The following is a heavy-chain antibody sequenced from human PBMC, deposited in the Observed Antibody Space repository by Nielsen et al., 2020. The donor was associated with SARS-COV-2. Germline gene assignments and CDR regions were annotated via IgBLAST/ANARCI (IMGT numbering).Heavy chain of an antibody. V-gene: IGHV3-15*01. CDR3: TTDYLFDSGSYVGVFDY. D-gene: IGHD1-26*01. CDR2: IKSKTDGGTT. CDR1: GFTFSNAW. J-gene: IGHJ4*02. Sequence: GESLKISCAASGFTFSNAWMSWVRQAPGKGLEWVGRIKSKTDGGTTDYAAPVKGRFTISRDDSKNTLYLQMNSLKTEDTAVYYCTTDYLFDSGSYVGVFDYWGRGTLVTVSS.